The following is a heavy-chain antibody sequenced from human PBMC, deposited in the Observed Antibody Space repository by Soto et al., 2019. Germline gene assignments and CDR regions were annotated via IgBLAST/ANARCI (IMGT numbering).Heavy chain of an antibody. Sequence: VGSLRLSCAASGFTFSSYWMSWVRQAPGKGLEWVASIKQDGSDKSYVDSVKGRFTISRDNSKNTLYLQMNSLIADDTAVYYCAKSLSASPNYFFDYWGQGTLVTVSS. CDR2: IKQDGSDK. J-gene: IGHJ4*02. CDR1: GFTFSSYW. V-gene: IGHV3-7*03. CDR3: AKSLSASPNYFFDY.